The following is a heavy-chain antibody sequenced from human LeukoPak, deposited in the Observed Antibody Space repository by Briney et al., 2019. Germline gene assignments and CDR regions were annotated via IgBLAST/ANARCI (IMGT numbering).Heavy chain of an antibody. J-gene: IGHJ1*01. CDR3: ARGTRPITMVRNMIWFSGEYFQH. V-gene: IGHV4-39*07. Sequence: PSETLSLTCTVSGGSISSSSYYWGWIRQPPGKGLEWIGSIYYSGSTYYNPSLKSRVTIPVDTSKNQFSLKLNSVTAADTAVYYCARGTRPITMVRNMIWFSGEYFQHWGQGTLVTVSS. CDR1: GGSISSSSYY. D-gene: IGHD3-10*01. CDR2: IYYSGST.